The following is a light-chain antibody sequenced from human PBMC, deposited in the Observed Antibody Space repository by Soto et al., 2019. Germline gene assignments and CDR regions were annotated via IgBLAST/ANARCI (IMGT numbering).Light chain of an antibody. CDR2: DAS. V-gene: IGKV3-20*01. CDR1: QSLSSSY. J-gene: IGKJ5*01. Sequence: EIVLTQSPCTLSLSPGERATLSCRASQSLSSSYLAWYQQKPGQAPRLLIYDASNRATGIPARFSGSGSGTDFTLTITRLEPEDFAVYYCQQYSSSRTFGQGTRLEIK. CDR3: QQYSSSRT.